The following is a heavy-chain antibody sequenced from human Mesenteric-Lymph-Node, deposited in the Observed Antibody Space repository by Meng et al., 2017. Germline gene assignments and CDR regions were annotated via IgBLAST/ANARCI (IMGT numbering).Heavy chain of an antibody. D-gene: IGHD3-10*01. CDR1: GGSIRSSSYY. CDR2: IFYSGNT. CDR3: ARRVFYGSANFDY. V-gene: IGHV4-39*01. Sequence: QLQLQESGPGLVKPSETLSLTCTVPGGSIRSSSYYWGWIRQPPGKGLEYIGSIFYSGNTYYNPSLKSRVTISIDTSENQFSLKLSSVTAADTAVYYCARRVFYGSANFDYWGQGTLVTVSS. J-gene: IGHJ4*02.